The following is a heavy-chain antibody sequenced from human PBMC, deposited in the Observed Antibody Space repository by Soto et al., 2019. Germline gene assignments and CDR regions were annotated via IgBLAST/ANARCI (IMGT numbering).Heavy chain of an antibody. J-gene: IGHJ2*01. CDR1: GGTFSSYA. CDR3: ARDRSLVATRLGMGWYFDL. Sequence: QVQLVQSGAEVKKPGSSVKVSCKASGGTFSSYAISWVRQAPGQGLEWMGGIIPIFGTANYAQKFQGRVTITADKSTDTASMELSSLRSEDTAVYYCARDRSLVATRLGMGWYFDLWGRGTLVTVSS. D-gene: IGHD5-12*01. CDR2: IIPIFGTA. V-gene: IGHV1-69*06.